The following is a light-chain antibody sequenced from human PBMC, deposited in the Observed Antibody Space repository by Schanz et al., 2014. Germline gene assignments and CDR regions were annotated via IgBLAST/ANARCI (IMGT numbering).Light chain of an antibody. CDR3: QQYGSSPSYT. Sequence: EIVMTQSPATLSVSPGERATLSCRASQSVSSKLAWYQQKPGQAPRLLIHGASNRATGIPDRFSGSGSGTDFTLTISRLEPEDFAVYYCQQYGSSPSYTFGQGTKLEIK. V-gene: IGKV3-20*01. CDR1: QSVSSK. J-gene: IGKJ2*01. CDR2: GAS.